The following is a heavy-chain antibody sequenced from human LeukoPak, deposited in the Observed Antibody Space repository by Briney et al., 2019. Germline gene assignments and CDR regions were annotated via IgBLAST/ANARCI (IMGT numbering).Heavy chain of an antibody. CDR1: GGSIRSSTYY. J-gene: IGHJ5*02. V-gene: IGHV4-39*07. Sequence: SETLSLTCTVSGGSIRSSTYYWGWIRQPPGKGLEWIGSIYYSGSTYYNSSLKSRVTISVDTSKNQFSLKLTSVTAADTAVYYCVRDAYGSGSYGRFDPWGQGTLVTVSS. D-gene: IGHD3-10*01. CDR2: IYYSGST. CDR3: VRDAYGSGSYGRFDP.